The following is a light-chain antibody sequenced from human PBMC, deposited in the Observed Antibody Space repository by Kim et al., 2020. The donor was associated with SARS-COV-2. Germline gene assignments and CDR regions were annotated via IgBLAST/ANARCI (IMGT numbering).Light chain of an antibody. J-gene: IGLJ2*01. CDR3: AAWDDSLNGVV. CDR1: RSNIGNNA. Sequence: GERVTIYCSGSRSNIGNNAVNWYQQLPGTAPKFLIYNHDQRPSGVPDRFSGSKSGTSASLAISGLQSEDEGDYYCAAWDDSLNGVVFGGGTQLTVL. CDR2: NHD. V-gene: IGLV1-44*01.